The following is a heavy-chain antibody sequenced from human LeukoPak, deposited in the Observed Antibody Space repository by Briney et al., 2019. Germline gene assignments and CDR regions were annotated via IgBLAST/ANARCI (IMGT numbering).Heavy chain of an antibody. CDR2: INHSGST. V-gene: IGHV4-34*01. D-gene: IGHD6-13*01. J-gene: IGHJ4*02. CDR3: ARVIAAAGPDY. Sequence: KTSETLSLTCAVYGGSFSGYYWSWIRQPPGKGLEWIGEINHSGSTNYNPSLKSRVTISVDTSKNQFSLKLSSVTAADTAVYYCARVIAAAGPDYWGQGTLVTVSS. CDR1: GGSFSGYY.